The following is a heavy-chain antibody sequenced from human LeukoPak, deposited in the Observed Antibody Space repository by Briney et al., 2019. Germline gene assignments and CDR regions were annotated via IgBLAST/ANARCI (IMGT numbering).Heavy chain of an antibody. Sequence: GGSLKISWKGSGYRFTSYWIGWVGRMPGKGLGWMGIIYPGDSDTRYSPSFQGQVTISADKSISTAYLQWSSLKASDTAMYYCARQRYYDSSGQFDPWGQGTLVTVSS. D-gene: IGHD3-22*01. CDR1: GYRFTSYW. CDR2: IYPGDSDT. V-gene: IGHV5-51*01. J-gene: IGHJ5*02. CDR3: ARQRYYDSSGQFDP.